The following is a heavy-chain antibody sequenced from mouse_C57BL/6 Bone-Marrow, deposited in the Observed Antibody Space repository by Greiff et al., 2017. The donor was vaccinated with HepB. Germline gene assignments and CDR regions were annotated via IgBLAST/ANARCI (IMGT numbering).Heavy chain of an antibody. CDR3: ARDDGYDGVAY. D-gene: IGHD2-2*01. Sequence: EVKLVDSEGGLVQPGSSMKLSCTASGFTFSDYYMAWVRQVPEKGLEWVANINYDGSSTYYLDSLKSRFIISRDNAKNILYLQMSSLKSEDTATYYCARDDGYDGVAYWGQGTLVTVSA. CDR1: GFTFSDYY. CDR2: INYDGSST. V-gene: IGHV5-16*01. J-gene: IGHJ3*01.